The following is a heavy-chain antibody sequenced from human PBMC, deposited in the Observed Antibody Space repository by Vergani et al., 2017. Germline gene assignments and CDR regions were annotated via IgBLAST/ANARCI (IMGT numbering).Heavy chain of an antibody. J-gene: IGHJ5*02. CDR2: IYYSGST. CDR3: ARHIVGATRDWFDP. D-gene: IGHD1-26*01. Sequence: QVQLQESGPGLVKPSETLSLTCTVSGGSISSYYWSWIRQPPGKGLEWIGYIYYSGSTNYNPSLKSRVTISVDTSKNQFSLKLSSVTAADTAVYYCARHIVGATRDWFDPWGQGTLVTVSS. V-gene: IGHV4-59*08. CDR1: GGSISSYY.